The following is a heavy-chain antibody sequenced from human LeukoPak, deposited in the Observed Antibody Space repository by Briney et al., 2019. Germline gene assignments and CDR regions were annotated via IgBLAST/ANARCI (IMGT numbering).Heavy chain of an antibody. CDR2: ISGSSSTI. CDR1: GFIFSNYN. CDR3: ARENGKDYDFWSRAFSH. Sequence: GGSLRLSCAASGFIFSNYNLNWVRQAPGKGLEWVAHISGSSSTISYANSVRGRFTVSRDYAKNSSYLQMNSLRDDDTAVYYCARENGKDYDFWSRAFSHWGQGALVFVSS. D-gene: IGHD3-3*01. V-gene: IGHV3-48*02. J-gene: IGHJ4*02.